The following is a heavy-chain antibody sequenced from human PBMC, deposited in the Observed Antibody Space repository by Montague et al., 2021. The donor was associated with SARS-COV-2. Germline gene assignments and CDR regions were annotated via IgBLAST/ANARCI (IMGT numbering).Heavy chain of an antibody. CDR3: ARGGRQCHEIDPRYYFDY. CDR2: INHSGST. D-gene: IGHD5/OR15-5a*01. Sequence: SETLSLTCAVYGGSFSGYHWSWIRQPPGKGLEWIGEINHSGSTNYNPSLKSRVTISVDTSKNQFSLKLSSVTAADTAVYYCARGGRQCHEIDPRYYFDYWGQGNLVTVSS. J-gene: IGHJ4*01. CDR1: GGSFSGYH. V-gene: IGHV4-34*01.